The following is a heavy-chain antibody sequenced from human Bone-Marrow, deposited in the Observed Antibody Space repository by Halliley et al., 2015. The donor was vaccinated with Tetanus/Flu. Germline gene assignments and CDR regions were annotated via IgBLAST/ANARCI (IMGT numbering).Heavy chain of an antibody. CDR2: IKAGGSET. CDR3: PRETERSFDL. Sequence: KGLECVARIKAGGSETYYEDSVRGRFTISRDNTKNSLSLKRNSLRLDVTAVYFCPRETERSFDLWGQGMLVPVPS. J-gene: IGHJ4*02. V-gene: IGHV3-7*01.